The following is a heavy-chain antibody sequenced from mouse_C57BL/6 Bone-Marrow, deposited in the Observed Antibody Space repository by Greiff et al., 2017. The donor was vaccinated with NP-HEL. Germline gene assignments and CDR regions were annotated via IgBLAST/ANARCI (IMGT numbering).Heavy chain of an antibody. V-gene: IGHV7-3*01. CDR1: GFTFTDYY. Sequence: EVNLVESGGGLVQPGGSLSLSCAASGFTFTDYYMSWVRQPPGKALEWLGFIRNKANGYTTEYSASVKGRFTISRDNSQSILYLQMNALRAEDSATYYCARSPLYDGYYGFDYWGQGTTLTVSS. D-gene: IGHD2-3*01. CDR2: IRNKANGYTT. CDR3: ARSPLYDGYYGFDY. J-gene: IGHJ2*01.